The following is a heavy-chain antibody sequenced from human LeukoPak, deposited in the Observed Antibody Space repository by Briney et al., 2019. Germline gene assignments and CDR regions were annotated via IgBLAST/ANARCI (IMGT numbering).Heavy chain of an antibody. CDR1: GGSISSRSYY. CDR2: IDYSGST. CDR3: ARPLAAHNALFDY. V-gene: IGHV4-39*01. Sequence: PSETLSLTCTVSGGSISSRSYYWGWIRQPPEKGLEWIGSIDYSGSTYYNPSLESRVTISVDTSRNQFSLRLSSVTAADTAVYYCARPLAAHNALFDYWGQGALVTVSS. D-gene: IGHD2-15*01. J-gene: IGHJ4*02.